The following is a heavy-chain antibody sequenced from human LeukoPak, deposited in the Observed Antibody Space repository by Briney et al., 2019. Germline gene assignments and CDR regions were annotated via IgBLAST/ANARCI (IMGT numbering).Heavy chain of an antibody. D-gene: IGHD2-15*01. CDR3: ARSYCSGGSCYTNFDY. J-gene: IGHJ4*02. CDR1: GFSLSTSGVG. Sequence: SGPTLVNPTQTLTLTCTFSGFSLSTSGVGVGWIRQPPGKALEWLALIYWDDDKRYSPSLKSRPTITKDTSKNQVVLTMTNMDPVDTATYYCARSYCSGGSCYTNFDYWGQGTLVTVSS. V-gene: IGHV2-5*02. CDR2: IYWDDDK.